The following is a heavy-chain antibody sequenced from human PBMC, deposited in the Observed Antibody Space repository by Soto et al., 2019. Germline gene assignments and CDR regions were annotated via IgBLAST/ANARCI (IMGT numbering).Heavy chain of an antibody. V-gene: IGHV3-15*01. D-gene: IGHD3-22*01. J-gene: IGHJ6*02. CDR1: GFTFSNAW. CDR3: TTGKRSVGYYYGMDV. CDR2: IKSKTDGGTT. Sequence: EVQLVESGGGLVKPGGSLRLSCAVSGFTFSNAWMSWVRQAPGKGLEWVGRIKSKTDGGTTDYAAPVKGRFTISRDDSKNTLYLQMNSLKTEDTAVYYCTTGKRSVGYYYGMDVWGQGTTVTVSS.